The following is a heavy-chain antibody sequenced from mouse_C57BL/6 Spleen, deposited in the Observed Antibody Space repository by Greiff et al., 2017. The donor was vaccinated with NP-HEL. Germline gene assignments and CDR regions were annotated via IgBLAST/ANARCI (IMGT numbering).Heavy chain of an antibody. J-gene: IGHJ1*03. CDR1: GFTFSSYG. CDR2: ISSGGSYT. V-gene: IGHV5-6*01. D-gene: IGHD2-14*01. Sequence: EVQVVESGGDLVKPGGSLKLSCAASGFTFSSYGMSWVRQTPDKRLEWVGTISSGGSYTYYPDSVKGRFTIPRDNAKNTLCLQISRLKSEDTAMYYCASVREYFDVWRTGTTVTVAS. CDR3: ASVREYFDV.